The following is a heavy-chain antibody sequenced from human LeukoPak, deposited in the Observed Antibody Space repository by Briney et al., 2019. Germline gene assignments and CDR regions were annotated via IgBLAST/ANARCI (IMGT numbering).Heavy chain of an antibody. J-gene: IGHJ4*02. V-gene: IGHV3-53*01. Sequence: GGSLRLSCAASGFTVSSNYMSWVRQAPGKGLEWVLVIFSGGSTYYADSVKGRFTISRDNSKNTLYLQMNSLRAEDTAVYYCARDLLTGPRDYWGQGTLVTVSS. D-gene: IGHD3-9*01. CDR1: GFTVSSNY. CDR3: ARDLLTGPRDY. CDR2: IFSGGST.